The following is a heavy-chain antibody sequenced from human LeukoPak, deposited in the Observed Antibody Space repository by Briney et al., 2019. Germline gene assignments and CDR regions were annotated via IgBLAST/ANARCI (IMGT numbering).Heavy chain of an antibody. CDR2: INPNSGGT. Sequence: GASVKVSCKASGYTFTGYYMHWVRQAPGRGLEWMGWINPNSGGTNYAQKFQGRVTMTRDTSISTAYMELSRLRSDDTAVYYCARTVWSGYYGAPPTSQYYYYGMDVWGQGTTVTVSS. CDR3: ARTVWSGYYGAPPTSQYYYYGMDV. CDR1: GYTFTGYY. J-gene: IGHJ6*02. D-gene: IGHD3-3*01. V-gene: IGHV1-2*02.